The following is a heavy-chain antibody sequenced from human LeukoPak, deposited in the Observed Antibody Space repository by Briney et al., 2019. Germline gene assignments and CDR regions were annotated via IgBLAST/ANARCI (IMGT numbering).Heavy chain of an antibody. Sequence: GGSLRLSCAASGFTFRSYAMHWVRQAPGKGLEWVAVFPHDGSNKYCAESVKGRFTISRDESKNTLFLQMSSLTSEDTALYYCARAYRGRTYFDNWGQGTLVTVSS. J-gene: IGHJ4*02. D-gene: IGHD3-16*01. V-gene: IGHV3-30-3*01. CDR1: GFTFRSYA. CDR3: ARAYRGRTYFDN. CDR2: FPHDGSNK.